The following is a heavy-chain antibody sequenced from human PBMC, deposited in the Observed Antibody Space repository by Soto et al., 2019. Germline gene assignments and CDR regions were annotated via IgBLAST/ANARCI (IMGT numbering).Heavy chain of an antibody. D-gene: IGHD1-26*01. J-gene: IGHJ4*02. Sequence: GGSLRLSCAASGFTFSSYTMNWVRQAPGKGLEWVSSISSSSSYIYYTDSVKGRFTISRDNAKNSLCLQMNSLRAEDTAVYYCAREDILGARSFDYWGQGTLVTVSS. CDR3: AREDILGARSFDY. V-gene: IGHV3-21*01. CDR2: ISSSSSYI. CDR1: GFTFSSYT.